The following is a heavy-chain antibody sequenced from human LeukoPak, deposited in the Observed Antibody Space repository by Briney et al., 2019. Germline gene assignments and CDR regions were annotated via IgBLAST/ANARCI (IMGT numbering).Heavy chain of an antibody. D-gene: IGHD6-6*01. CDR2: IIPILGIA. CDR1: GGTFSSYA. CDR3: ARDRSFSSPDAFDI. V-gene: IGHV1-69*04. Sequence: WASVKVSCKASGGTFSSYAISWVRQAPGQGLEWMGRIIPILGIANYAQKFQGRVTITADKSTSTAYMELSSLKSEDTAVYYCARDRSFSSPDAFDIWGQGTMVSVSS. J-gene: IGHJ3*02.